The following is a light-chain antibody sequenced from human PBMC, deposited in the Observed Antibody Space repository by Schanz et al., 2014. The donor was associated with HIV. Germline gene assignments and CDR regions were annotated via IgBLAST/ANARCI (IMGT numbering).Light chain of an antibody. Sequence: IQMTQSPSSLSASVGDRVTITCRASQSISIYLNWYQQKPGKAPKLLISAASSLQSGVPSRFSGSGSGTDFSLTISSLQAEDVAVYYCQQYYSPPFTFGPGTKVAI. CDR3: QQYYSPPFT. CDR1: QSISIY. J-gene: IGKJ3*01. V-gene: IGKV1-39*01. CDR2: AAS.